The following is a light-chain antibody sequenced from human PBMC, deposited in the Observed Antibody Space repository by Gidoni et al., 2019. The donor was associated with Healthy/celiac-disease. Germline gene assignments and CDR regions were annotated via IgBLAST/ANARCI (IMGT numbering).Light chain of an antibody. V-gene: IGKV3-15*01. CDR2: GAS. Sequence: PATLSVSPGESATLSCRASQSVSSNLAWYQQKPGQAPRLLIYGASTRATGIPARFSGSGSGTEFTLTISSLQSEDFAVYYCQQYNNWPPLTFGGGTKVEIK. CDR3: QQYNNWPPLT. J-gene: IGKJ4*01. CDR1: QSVSSN.